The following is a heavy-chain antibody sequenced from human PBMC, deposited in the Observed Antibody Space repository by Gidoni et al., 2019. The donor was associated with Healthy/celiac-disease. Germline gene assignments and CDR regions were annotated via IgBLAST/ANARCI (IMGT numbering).Heavy chain of an antibody. Sequence: QVQLVESGGGVVQPGRSLRLSCAASGFTFSSFATPWVRQAAGKGLGWVGVISNDGSNKYYADSVKGRFTISRDNSKNTLYLQMNSLRAEDTAVYYCARDRLVRFGELLYGGWFDPWGQGTLVTVSS. CDR1: GFTFSSFA. CDR3: ARDRLVRFGELLYGGWFDP. V-gene: IGHV3-30-3*01. CDR2: ISNDGSNK. D-gene: IGHD3-10*01. J-gene: IGHJ5*02.